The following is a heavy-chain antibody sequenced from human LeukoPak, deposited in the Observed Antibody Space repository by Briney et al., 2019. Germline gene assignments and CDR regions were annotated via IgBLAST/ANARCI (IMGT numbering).Heavy chain of an antibody. CDR1: GFTFSSYG. D-gene: IGHD3-10*01. CDR2: ISYDGSNK. CDR3: AKPVYGSGSYYYYYYYGMDV. J-gene: IGHJ6*02. V-gene: IGHV3-30*18. Sequence: GGSLRLSCAASGFTFSSYGMHWVRQAPGKGLEWVAVISYDGSNKYYADSVKGRFTISRDNSKNTLYLQMNSLRAEDTAVYYCAKPVYGSGSYYYYYYYGMDVWGQGTTVTVSS.